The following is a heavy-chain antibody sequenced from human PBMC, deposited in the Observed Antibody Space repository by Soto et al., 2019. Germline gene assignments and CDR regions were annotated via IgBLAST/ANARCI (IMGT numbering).Heavy chain of an antibody. Sequence: SETLSLTCTVSGGSISSYYWSWIGQAAGKGLEWIGRIYTSGSTNYNPSLKSRVTMSVDTSKNQFSLKLSSVTAADTAVYYCAREGYSGSYYGEGWFDPWGQGTLVTVSS. CDR3: AREGYSGSYYGEGWFDP. D-gene: IGHD1-26*01. CDR2: IYTSGST. V-gene: IGHV4-4*07. J-gene: IGHJ5*02. CDR1: GGSISSYY.